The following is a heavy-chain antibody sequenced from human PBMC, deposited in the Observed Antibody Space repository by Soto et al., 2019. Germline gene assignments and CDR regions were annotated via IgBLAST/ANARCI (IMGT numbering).Heavy chain of an antibody. D-gene: IGHD3-10*01. CDR1: GGSVSSGSYY. V-gene: IGHV4-61*01. CDR3: ARTYYYGSGSLYYFDY. J-gene: IGHJ4*02. Sequence: SETLSLTCTVSGGSVSSGSYYWSWIRQPPGKGLEWIGYIYYSGSTNYNPSLKSRVTISVDTSKNQFSLKLSSVTAADTAVYYCARTYYYGSGSLYYFDYWGQGTLVTVSS. CDR2: IYYSGST.